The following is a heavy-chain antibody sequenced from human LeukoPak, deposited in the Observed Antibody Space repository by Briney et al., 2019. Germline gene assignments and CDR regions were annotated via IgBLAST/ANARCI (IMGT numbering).Heavy chain of an antibody. D-gene: IGHD3-22*01. CDR1: GVSIRSSTYY. CDR3: ARHDSSGPYNAFDI. J-gene: IGHJ3*02. Sequence: SETLSLTCTVSGVSIRSSTYYWGWIRQPPGKGLEWIGSIYYSGSTYYNPSLKSRVTISVDTSKNQFSLKLSSVTAADTAVYYCARHDSSGPYNAFDIWGQGTIVTVSS. V-gene: IGHV4-39*01. CDR2: IYYSGST.